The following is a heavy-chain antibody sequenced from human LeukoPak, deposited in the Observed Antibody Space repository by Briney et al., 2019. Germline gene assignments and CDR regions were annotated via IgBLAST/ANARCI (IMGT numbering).Heavy chain of an antibody. V-gene: IGHV3-33*01. CDR3: ARDVGSYCRPLNWFDP. J-gene: IGHJ5*02. D-gene: IGHD3-10*01. CDR1: GFTFSSYG. CDR2: IWYDGSNK. Sequence: GGSLRLSCAASGFTFSSYGMHWVRQAPGKGLEWVAVIWYDGSNKYYADSVKGRFTISRDNSKNTLYLQMNSLRAEDTAVYYCARDVGSYCRPLNWFDPWGQGTLVTVSS.